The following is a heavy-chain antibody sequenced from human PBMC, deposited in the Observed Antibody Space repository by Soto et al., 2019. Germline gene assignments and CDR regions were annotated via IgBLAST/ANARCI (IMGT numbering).Heavy chain of an antibody. CDR3: ARNPQFSGSLSGGGDAFDI. Sequence: ASVKVSCKASGYTFTSSAISWVRQAPGQGLEWMGWISPYNGNTHFAQKFQGRVTMATDTSTSTAYMELRSLISDDTAVYYCARNPQFSGSLSGGGDAFDIWGQGTMVTVSS. V-gene: IGHV1-18*01. CDR1: GYTFTSSA. CDR2: ISPYNGNT. D-gene: IGHD1-26*01. J-gene: IGHJ3*02.